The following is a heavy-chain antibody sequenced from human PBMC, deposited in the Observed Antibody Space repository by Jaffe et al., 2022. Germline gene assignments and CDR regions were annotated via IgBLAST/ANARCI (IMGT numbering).Heavy chain of an antibody. CDR3: ASQSVLLWFGDRGSGWFDP. V-gene: IGHV4-59*01. J-gene: IGHJ5*02. CDR1: GGSISSYY. D-gene: IGHD3-10*01. CDR2: IYYSGST. Sequence: QVQLQESGPGLVKPSETLSLTCTVSGGSISSYYWSWIRQPPGKGLEWIGYIYYSGSTNYNPSLKSRVTISVDTSKNQFSLKLSSVTAADTAVYYCASQSVLLWFGDRGSGWFDPWGQGTLVTVSS.